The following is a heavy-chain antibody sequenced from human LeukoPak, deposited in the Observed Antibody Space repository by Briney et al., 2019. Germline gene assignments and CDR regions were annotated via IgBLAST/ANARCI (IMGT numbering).Heavy chain of an antibody. CDR2: IYPDDSDT. V-gene: IGHV5-51*01. J-gene: IGHJ5*02. Sequence: GESLKISCMGSGYSFTNYWIVWVRQMPGKGLEWMGIIYPDDSDTIYSPSFQGQVTISADKSISTAYLQWSSLKASDTAIYYCARRMVRGVSHWFDPWGQGTLVTVSS. CDR3: ARRMVRGVSHWFDP. D-gene: IGHD3-10*01. CDR1: GYSFTNYW.